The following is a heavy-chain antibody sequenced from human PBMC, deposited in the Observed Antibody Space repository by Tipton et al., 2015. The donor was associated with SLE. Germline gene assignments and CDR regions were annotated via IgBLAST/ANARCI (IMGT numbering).Heavy chain of an antibody. J-gene: IGHJ4*02. Sequence: TLSLTCTVSGGSISSSSYYWGWIRQPPGKGLEWIGRIYYSGSTYYNPSLKSRVTISVDTSKNQFSLKLSSVTAADTAVYYCARDGGCSGGSCFDYWGQGTLVTVSS. CDR1: GGSISSSSYY. CDR2: IYYSGST. D-gene: IGHD2-15*01. V-gene: IGHV4-39*07. CDR3: ARDGGCSGGSCFDY.